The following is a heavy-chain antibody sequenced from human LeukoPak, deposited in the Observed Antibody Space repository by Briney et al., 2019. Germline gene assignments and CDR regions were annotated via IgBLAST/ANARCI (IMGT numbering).Heavy chain of an antibody. CDR2: ISSIGGST. CDR1: GFTFSSYA. CDR3: ARRGSYYGDSMDY. V-gene: IGHV3-64*01. D-gene: IGHD1-26*01. Sequence: GRSLRLSCAASGFTFSSYAMHWVRQAPGKGLEYVSAISSIGGSTYYAHSVKGRFTISRDNSKNTLYLHMGSLRAEDMAVYYCARRGSYYGDSMDYWGQGALVTVS. J-gene: IGHJ4*02.